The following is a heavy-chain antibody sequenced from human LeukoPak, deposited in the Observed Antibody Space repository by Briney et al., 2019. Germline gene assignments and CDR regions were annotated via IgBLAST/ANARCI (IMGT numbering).Heavy chain of an antibody. CDR1: GYSFTRHG. CDR2: ISPDNGNT. Sequence: ASVKVSCKASGYSFTRHGLNWVRQAPGQGLEWIGWISPDNGNTNSAQKVQGRITMTMDRSTSTVYMELRSLRSDDTAVYYCARETTGEFDYWGQGSLVTVSS. V-gene: IGHV1-18*01. J-gene: IGHJ4*02. D-gene: IGHD4-17*01. CDR3: ARETTGEFDY.